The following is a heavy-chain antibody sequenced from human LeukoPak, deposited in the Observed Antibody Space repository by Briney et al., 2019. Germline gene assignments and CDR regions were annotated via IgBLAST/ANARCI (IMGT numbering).Heavy chain of an antibody. J-gene: IGHJ3*02. CDR2: IYYSGST. V-gene: IGHV4-59*12. Sequence: SETLSLTCTVSGGSISSYYWSWIRQPPGKGLEWIGYIYYSGSTNYNPSLKSRVTISVDTSKNQFSLKLSSVTAADTAVYYCARDPKGYYGSRFDAFDIWGQGTMVTVSS. CDR3: ARDPKGYYGSRFDAFDI. D-gene: IGHD3-10*01. CDR1: GGSISSYY.